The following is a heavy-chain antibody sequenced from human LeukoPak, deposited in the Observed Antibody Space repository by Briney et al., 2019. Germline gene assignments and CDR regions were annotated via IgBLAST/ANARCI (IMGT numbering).Heavy chain of an antibody. CDR2: INSDGSST. CDR1: GFTFSSYW. J-gene: IGHJ6*02. CDR3: ASNVVVGDYYYYGMDV. V-gene: IGHV3-74*01. Sequence: GGSLRLSCAASGFTFSSYWMHWVRQAPGTGLVWVSRINSDGSSTSYADSVKGRFTISRDNAKNTLYLQMNSLRAEDTAVYYCASNVVVGDYYYYGMDVWGQGTTVTVSS. D-gene: IGHD3-22*01.